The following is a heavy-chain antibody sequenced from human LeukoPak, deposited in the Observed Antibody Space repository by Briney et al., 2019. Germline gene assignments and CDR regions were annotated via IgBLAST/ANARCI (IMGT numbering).Heavy chain of an antibody. CDR2: IYYSGST. D-gene: IGHD6-19*01. V-gene: IGHV4-39*01. Sequence: SETLSLTCTVSGGSISSSSDYWGWIRQPPGKGLVWIGSIYYSGSTYYNPSLKSRVTISVDTSKNQFSLKLSSVTAADTAVYYCARRSGWYYFDYWGQGTPVTVSS. J-gene: IGHJ4*02. CDR1: GGSISSSSDY. CDR3: ARRSGWYYFDY.